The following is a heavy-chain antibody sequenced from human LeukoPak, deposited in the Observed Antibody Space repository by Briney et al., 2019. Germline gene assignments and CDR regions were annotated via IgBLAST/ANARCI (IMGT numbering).Heavy chain of an antibody. V-gene: IGHV3-11*01. J-gene: IGHJ4*02. CDR3: ARDWIGDGYHYHHYFDY. CDR2: ISSSGSTI. Sequence: PGGSLRLSCSASGFTFSVSYMSWIRQAPGKGLEWISYISSSGSTIYYADSVKGRFTISRDNAKNSLYLQMNRLRAEDTAVYYCARDWIGDGYHYHHYFDYWGQGTLVTVSS. CDR1: GFTFSVSY. D-gene: IGHD5-24*01.